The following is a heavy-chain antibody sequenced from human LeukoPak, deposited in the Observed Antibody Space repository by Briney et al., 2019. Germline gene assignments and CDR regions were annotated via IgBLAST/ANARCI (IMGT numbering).Heavy chain of an antibody. Sequence: PSETLSLTCTVSGGSISYYYWNWIRQPPGQGLEWIGYIYYNGSTNYNPSLKSRVTISVDTFKKQFSLRMSAVTAADTAVYYCARGLNWFDPWGQGTLLTVSS. V-gene: IGHV4-59*01. CDR3: ARGLNWFDP. CDR1: GGSISYYY. J-gene: IGHJ5*02. CDR2: IYYNGST.